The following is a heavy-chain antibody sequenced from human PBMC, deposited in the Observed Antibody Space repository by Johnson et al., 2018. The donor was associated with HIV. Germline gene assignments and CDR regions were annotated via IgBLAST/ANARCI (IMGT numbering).Heavy chain of an antibody. CDR2: ISYDGSNK. J-gene: IGHJ3*02. Sequence: QVQLLESGGGVVQPGRSLRLSCAASGFTFSSYAMHWVRQAPGQGLEWVAVISYDGSNKYYADSVKGRFTISRDNSKNTLYRQMKILRAEDTAVYYCARAPIPAAFDIWGQGTMVTVSS. CDR1: GFTFSSYA. V-gene: IGHV3-30*04. CDR3: ARAPIPAAFDI.